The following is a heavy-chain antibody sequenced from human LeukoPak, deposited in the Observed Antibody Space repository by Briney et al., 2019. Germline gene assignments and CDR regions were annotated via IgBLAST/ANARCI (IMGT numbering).Heavy chain of an antibody. CDR1: GFTFSSYA. V-gene: IGHV3-30-3*01. J-gene: IGHJ4*02. CDR3: ARVGYGSSWGERYYFDH. D-gene: IGHD6-13*01. Sequence: GGSLRLSCAASGFTFSSYAMHWVRQAPGKGLEWVAVISYDGSNKYYADSVKGRFTISRDNSKNTLYLQMNSLRAEDTAVYYCARVGYGSSWGERYYFDHWGQGAQVTVSS. CDR2: ISYDGSNK.